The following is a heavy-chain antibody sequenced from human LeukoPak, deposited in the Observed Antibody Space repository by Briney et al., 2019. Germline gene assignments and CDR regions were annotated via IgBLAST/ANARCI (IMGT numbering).Heavy chain of an antibody. Sequence: SETLSLTCSVSDDSITMYYWTWIRQPPGKGLEWIGYVDHTGSTNFNPSLNGRVSISRDTSKNLFSLRLRSVTAADTAVYFCAKGRVSSSTWYSTYYYYFYMDVWGKGTTVTVSS. V-gene: IGHV4-59*01. CDR3: AKGRVSSSTWYSTYYYYFYMDV. D-gene: IGHD4-11*01. J-gene: IGHJ6*03. CDR1: DDSITMYY. CDR2: VDHTGST.